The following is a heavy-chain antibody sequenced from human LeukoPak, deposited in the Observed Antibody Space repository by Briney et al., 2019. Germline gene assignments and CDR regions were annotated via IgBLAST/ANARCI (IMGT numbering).Heavy chain of an antibody. D-gene: IGHD6-13*01. CDR1: GYTFTGYY. J-gene: IGHJ4*02. Sequence: ASVKVSRKSSGYTFTGYYIHWVRQAPGQGLEGMGGINPSSCGRKYAQKSERRVTMNKDTSISTAHIVLSSLRCDHTPVCSLSRAQTMAAAGTRPGDFWGQGTLVTVSS. CDR3: SRAQTMAAAGTRPGDF. CDR2: INPSSCGR. V-gene: IGHV1-2*02.